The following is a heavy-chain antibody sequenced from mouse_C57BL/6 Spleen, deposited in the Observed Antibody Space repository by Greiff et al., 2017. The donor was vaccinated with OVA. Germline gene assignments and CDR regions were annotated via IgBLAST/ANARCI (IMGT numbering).Heavy chain of an antibody. J-gene: IGHJ1*03. CDR3: ARHGHGNYEYFDV. V-gene: IGHV1-62-2*01. D-gene: IGHD2-1*01. CDR2: FYPGSGSI. CDR1: GYTFTEYT. Sequence: VKLQESGAELVKPGASVKLSCKASGYTFTEYTIHWVKQRSGQGLEWIGWFYPGSGSIKYNEKFKDKATVTADKSSSTVYMELSRLTSEDSAVYFCARHGHGNYEYFDVWGTGTTVTVSS.